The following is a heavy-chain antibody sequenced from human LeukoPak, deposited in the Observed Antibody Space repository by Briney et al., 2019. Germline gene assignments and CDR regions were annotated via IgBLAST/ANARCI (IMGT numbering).Heavy chain of an antibody. CDR3: ASDIVATSGDF. CDR2: ITSSGDDI. Sequence: GGSLRLSCAASGFTFSDYYMSWIRQAPGKGLEWVAYITSSGDDIYYADSVKGRFTISRDNAKNTLFLRMSSLRVEDTATYYCASDIVATSGDFWGQGTLVSVSS. CDR1: GFTFSDYY. V-gene: IGHV3-11*01. D-gene: IGHD5-12*01. J-gene: IGHJ4*02.